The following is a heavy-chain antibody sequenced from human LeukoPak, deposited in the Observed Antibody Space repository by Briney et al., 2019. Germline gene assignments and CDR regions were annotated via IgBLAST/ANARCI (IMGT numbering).Heavy chain of an antibody. Sequence: ASVKVSCKASGYTFTTYDINWVRQAPGQGLEWMGWISAYNGNTNYAQKLQGRVTMTTDTSTSTAYMELRSLRSDDTAVYYCARLSYYDSSGYLNYFDYWGQGTLVTVSS. CDR2: ISAYNGNT. CDR3: ARLSYYDSSGYLNYFDY. CDR1: GYTFTTYD. D-gene: IGHD3-22*01. V-gene: IGHV1-18*01. J-gene: IGHJ4*02.